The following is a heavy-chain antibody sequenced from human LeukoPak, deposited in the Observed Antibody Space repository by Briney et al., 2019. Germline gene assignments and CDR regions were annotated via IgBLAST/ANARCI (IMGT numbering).Heavy chain of an antibody. J-gene: IGHJ4*02. CDR3: ARVKDGYNYY. CDR2: ISSSSSYI. D-gene: IGHD5-24*01. CDR1: GFTFTNNF. Sequence: GGSLRLSCAASGFTFTNNFMSWVRQVPGKGLEWVSSISSSSSYIYYADSVKGRFTISRDNAKNSLYLQMNSLRAEDTAVYYCARVKDGYNYYWGQGTLVTVSS. V-gene: IGHV3-21*01.